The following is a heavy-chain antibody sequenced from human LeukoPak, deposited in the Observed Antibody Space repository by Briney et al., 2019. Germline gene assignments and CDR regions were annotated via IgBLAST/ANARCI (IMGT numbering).Heavy chain of an antibody. V-gene: IGHV1-18*01. CDR3: ARVGGPPHFSSGHDHYYYYYGMDV. D-gene: IGHD6-19*01. CDR1: GYTFTSYG. J-gene: IGHJ6*02. Sequence: ASVKVSCKASGYTFTSYGISWVRQAPGQGLEWMGWISAYNGNTNYAQKLQGRVTMTADTSTSTAYMELSSLRSEDTAVYYCARVGGPPHFSSGHDHYYYYYGMDVWGQGTTVTVSS. CDR2: ISAYNGNT.